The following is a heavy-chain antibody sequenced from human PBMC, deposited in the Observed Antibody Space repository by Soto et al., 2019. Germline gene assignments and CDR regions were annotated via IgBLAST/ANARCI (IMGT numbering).Heavy chain of an antibody. CDR3: ARDVVDILTGPNWFDP. Sequence: GASVKVSCKASGYTFTKYYMHWVRQAPGQGLEWMGWINPNSGGTNYAQKFQGRVTMTRDTSISTAYMELSRLRSDDTAVYYCARDVVDILTGPNWFDPWGQGTLVTVSS. V-gene: IGHV1-2*02. CDR2: INPNSGGT. CDR1: GYTFTKYY. D-gene: IGHD3-9*01. J-gene: IGHJ5*02.